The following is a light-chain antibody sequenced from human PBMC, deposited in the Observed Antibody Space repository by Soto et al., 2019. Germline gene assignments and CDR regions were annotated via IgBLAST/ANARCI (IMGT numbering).Light chain of an antibody. CDR3: QQYRT. CDR1: QTISGNS. J-gene: IGKJ1*01. CDR2: GAS. V-gene: IGKV3-20*01. Sequence: EIVLTQSPDTLSLSPGDRATLSCRASQTISGNSFAWYQQKPGQAPRLLIYGASSRATGIADRFSGSGSGTDFTLTSSSLEPEDFALYYCQQYRTFGRGTRVEIK.